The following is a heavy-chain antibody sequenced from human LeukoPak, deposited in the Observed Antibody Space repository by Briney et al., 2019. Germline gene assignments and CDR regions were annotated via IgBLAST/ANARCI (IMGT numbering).Heavy chain of an antibody. CDR1: GFTFGGSA. J-gene: IGHJ4*02. CDR2: IRSKANSYAT. V-gene: IGHV3-73*01. Sequence: PGGSLRLSCAASGFTFGGSATHWVRQASGKGLEWVGRIRSKANSYATAYAASVKGRFTISRDDSKNTAYLQMNSLKTEDTAVYYCTRPDDYGDYWGQGTLVTVSS. CDR3: TRPDDYGDY.